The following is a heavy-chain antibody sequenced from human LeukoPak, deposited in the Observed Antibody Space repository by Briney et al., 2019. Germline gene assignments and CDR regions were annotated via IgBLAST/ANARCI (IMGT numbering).Heavy chain of an antibody. J-gene: IGHJ6*03. D-gene: IGHD6-13*01. Sequence: SETLSLTCAVYGGSFSVYYWSWIRQPPGKGLEWIGEINHSGSTNYNPSLKSRVTISVDTSKNQFSLKLSSVTAADTAVYYCARGRKGAAAGFYYYYYYMDVWGKGTTVTVSS. CDR1: GGSFSVYY. CDR2: INHSGST. V-gene: IGHV4-34*01. CDR3: ARGRKGAAAGFYYYYYYMDV.